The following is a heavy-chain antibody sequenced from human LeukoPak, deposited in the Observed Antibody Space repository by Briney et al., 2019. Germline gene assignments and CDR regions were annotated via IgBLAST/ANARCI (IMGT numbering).Heavy chain of an antibody. Sequence: GGSLRLSCAASGFXFSSYSMSWVRQAPGKGLEWVSYITSTSSTVYYADSVKGRFTVSRDNAKNSLYLQMNSLRDEDTAMFYCARVGDGYSVNYFDFWGQGTLVTVSS. CDR2: ITSTSSTV. D-gene: IGHD5-24*01. CDR3: ARVGDGYSVNYFDF. V-gene: IGHV3-48*02. CDR1: GFXFSSYS. J-gene: IGHJ4*02.